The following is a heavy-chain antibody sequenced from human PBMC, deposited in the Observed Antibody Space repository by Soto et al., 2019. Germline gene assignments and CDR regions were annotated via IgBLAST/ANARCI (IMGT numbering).Heavy chain of an antibody. D-gene: IGHD6-19*01. V-gene: IGHV3-11*01. CDR2: ISSGGSIL. CDR1: GSTFSDYY. J-gene: IGHJ3*02. Sequence: QVQLVESGGGLVKPGGSLRLSCAASGSTFSDYYMTWIRQAPGRGLDWVSYISSGGSILYYADSVKGRFTISRDNTKNSLYLQMDSLRAEDTAVYFCARAASLYSSGWSDAFDIWGQGTMVTVSS. CDR3: ARAASLYSSGWSDAFDI.